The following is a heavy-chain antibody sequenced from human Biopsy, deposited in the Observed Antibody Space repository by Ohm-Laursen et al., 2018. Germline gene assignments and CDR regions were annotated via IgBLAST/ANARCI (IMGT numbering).Heavy chain of an antibody. CDR2: IWYDGSNK. D-gene: IGHD2-8*01. Sequence: SLRLSCTASGFTFSSYGMHWVRQAPGKGLEWVAAIWYDGSNKNYADSVKGRFTISRDNSKTTLYLQMNSLRGEDTAVYYCAKCMTGGSNYYFHHCGQGTLVTVSS. V-gene: IGHV3-33*06. CDR1: GFTFSSYG. J-gene: IGHJ4*02. CDR3: AKCMTGGSNYYFHH.